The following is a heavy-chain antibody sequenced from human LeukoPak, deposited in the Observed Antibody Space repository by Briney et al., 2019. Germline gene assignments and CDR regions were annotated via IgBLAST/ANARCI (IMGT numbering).Heavy chain of an antibody. D-gene: IGHD6-13*01. CDR3: ARRGSSSWYWFDY. J-gene: IGHJ4*02. V-gene: IGHV3-21*01. Sequence: GGSLRLACAASTFTFSSYTMNWVRQAPGKGLEWVSSISSSSSYIYYADSVKGRFTISRDNAKNSLYLQMNSLRVEDTAVYYCARRGSSSWYWFDYWGQGTLVTVSS. CDR1: TFTFSSYT. CDR2: ISSSSSYI.